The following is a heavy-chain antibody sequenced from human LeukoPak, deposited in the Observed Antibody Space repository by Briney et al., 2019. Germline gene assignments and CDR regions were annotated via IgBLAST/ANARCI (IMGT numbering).Heavy chain of an antibody. D-gene: IGHD3-10*01. V-gene: IGHV3-48*04. CDR3: ARERITMVRGVIHYGMDV. J-gene: IGHJ6*02. CDR2: ISSSGSTI. CDR1: GFTFSSYA. Sequence: GGSLRLSCAASGFTFSSYAMHWVRQAPGKGLEWVSYISSSGSTIYYADSVKGRFTISRDNAKNSLYLQMNSLRAEDTAVYYCARERITMVRGVIHYGMDVWGQGTTVTVSS.